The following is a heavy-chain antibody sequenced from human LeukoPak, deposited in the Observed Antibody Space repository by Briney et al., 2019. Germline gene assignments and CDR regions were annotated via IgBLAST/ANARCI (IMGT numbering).Heavy chain of an antibody. Sequence: PSETLSLTCTVSGGSISSGSYYWSWIRQPAGKGLEWIGRIYTSGSTNYNPSLKSRVTISVDTSKNQFSLKLSSVTAADTAVYYCARVFRAAAVDYWGQGTLVTVSS. V-gene: IGHV4-61*02. CDR1: GGSISSGSYY. CDR3: ARVFRAAAVDY. D-gene: IGHD6-13*01. CDR2: IYTSGST. J-gene: IGHJ4*02.